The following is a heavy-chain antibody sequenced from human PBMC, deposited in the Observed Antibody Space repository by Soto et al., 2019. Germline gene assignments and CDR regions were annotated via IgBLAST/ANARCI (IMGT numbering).Heavy chain of an antibody. J-gene: IGHJ6*02. D-gene: IGHD3-9*01. CDR3: AAPIFYYGMEV. Sequence: GESLKISCKGSGYTFTNYWIGWVRQMPGKGLEWMGIISPGDSATKYNPSFQGQVTISADKSITTAYLRWTRLKASDTAIYSCAAPIFYYGMEVSGQGTTVTVSS. CDR1: GYTFTNYW. V-gene: IGHV5-51*01. CDR2: ISPGDSAT.